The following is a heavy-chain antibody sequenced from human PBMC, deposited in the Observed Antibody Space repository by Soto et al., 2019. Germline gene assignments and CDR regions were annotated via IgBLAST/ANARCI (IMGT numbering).Heavy chain of an antibody. CDR2: MNPNSGNT. CDR3: AREKTSYGMDV. CDR1: GYTFTSYD. V-gene: IGHV1-8*01. J-gene: IGHJ6*02. Sequence: QVQLVQSGAEVKKPGASVKVSCKASGYTFTSYDINWVRQATGQGLERMGWMNPNSGNTGYAQKFQGRVTMNRNKSTSTAYMELSSLISEDTAVYYCAREKTSYGMDVWGQGTKVTVSS.